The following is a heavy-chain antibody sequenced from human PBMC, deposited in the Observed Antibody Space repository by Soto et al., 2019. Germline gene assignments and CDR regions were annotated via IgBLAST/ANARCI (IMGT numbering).Heavy chain of an antibody. D-gene: IGHD2-8*02. CDR2: ISYDGSNK. J-gene: IGHJ5*02. V-gene: IGHV3-30*18. Sequence: GGSLRLSCAASGFTFSSYGMHWVRQAPGKGLEWVAVISYDGSNKYYADSVKVRLTISRDNSKNTLYLQMNSLRAEDTAVYYCSKDDDPLRTWSGWFDPWGQGTLVTVSS. CDR1: GFTFSSYG. CDR3: SKDDDPLRTWSGWFDP.